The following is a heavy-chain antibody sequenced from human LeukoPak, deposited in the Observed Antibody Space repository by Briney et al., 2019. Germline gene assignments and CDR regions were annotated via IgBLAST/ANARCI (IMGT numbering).Heavy chain of an antibody. J-gene: IGHJ4*02. CDR2: ITTSSTYI. CDR1: GFTFRTYN. D-gene: IGHD1-26*01. CDR3: AKGGATGPTGIDY. Sequence: GGSLRLSCAASGFTFRTYNMNWVRQAPGKGLEWVSSITTSSTYIYYADSVKGRFTISRDNAKNSLYLQMNSLRAEDTAVYYCAKGGATGPTGIDYWGQGTLVTVSS. V-gene: IGHV3-21*06.